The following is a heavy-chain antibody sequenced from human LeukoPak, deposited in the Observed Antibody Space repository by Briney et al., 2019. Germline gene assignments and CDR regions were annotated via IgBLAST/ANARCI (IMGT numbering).Heavy chain of an antibody. CDR3: VKVSGRGPRGPFDF. CDR2: ISGSGYST. Sequence: GGSLRLSCAASGFTFHNYAMAWVCQAPGKGLEWVPGISGSGYSTYYADSVKGRFTISRDVSKDTLYMQMNSLRVEDTAVYYCVKVSGRGPRGPFDFWGQGTLVSVSS. D-gene: IGHD1-26*01. CDR1: GFTFHNYA. V-gene: IGHV3-23*01. J-gene: IGHJ4*02.